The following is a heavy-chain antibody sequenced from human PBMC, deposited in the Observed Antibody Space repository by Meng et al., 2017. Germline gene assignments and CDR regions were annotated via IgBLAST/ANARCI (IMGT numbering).Heavy chain of an antibody. CDR2: IYYSGST. J-gene: IGHJ4*02. CDR3: ASNPLGRGVFH. D-gene: IGHD3-10*01. Sequence: QLQLQESGPGLVKPSETLSLTCTVSGGSISSSSYYWGWIRQPPGKGLEWIGSIYYSGSTYYNPSLKSRVTISVDTSKNQFSLKLSSVTAADTAVYYCASNPLGRGVFHWGQGTLVTVSS. V-gene: IGHV4-39*01. CDR1: GGSISSSSYY.